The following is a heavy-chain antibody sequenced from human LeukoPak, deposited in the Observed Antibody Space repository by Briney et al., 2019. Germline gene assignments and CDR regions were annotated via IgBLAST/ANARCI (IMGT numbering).Heavy chain of an antibody. CDR2: ISAFNGNT. Sequence: ASVKVSCKASGYSFTSYGISWVRQAPGQGLEWMGWISAFNGNTDYAQNLQGRVTMTTDTSTSTAYMELRSLRSDDTAVYYCARDQSIAVAGWFDPWGQGTLVTVSS. D-gene: IGHD6-13*01. V-gene: IGHV1-18*01. CDR3: ARDQSIAVAGWFDP. CDR1: GYSFTSYG. J-gene: IGHJ5*02.